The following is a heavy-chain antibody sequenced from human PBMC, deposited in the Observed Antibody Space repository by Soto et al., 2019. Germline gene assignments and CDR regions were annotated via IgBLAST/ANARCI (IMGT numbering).Heavy chain of an antibody. CDR2: ISGSGGST. CDR1: GFTFSSYA. J-gene: IGHJ4*02. V-gene: IGHV3-23*01. D-gene: IGHD2-8*01. Sequence: GGSLRLSCAASGFTFSSYAMSWVRQAPGKGLEWVSAISGSGGSTYYADSVKGRFTISRDNSKNTLYLQMNSLRAEDTAVYYCAKDHEWAWSYCTNGAFDYWGQGTLVTVSS. CDR3: AKDHEWAWSYCTNGAFDY.